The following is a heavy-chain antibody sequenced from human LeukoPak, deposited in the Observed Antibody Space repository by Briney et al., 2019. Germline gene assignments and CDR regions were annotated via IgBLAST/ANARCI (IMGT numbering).Heavy chain of an antibody. CDR1: GGTFSSYT. V-gene: IGHV1-69*02. CDR3: ARHHLRDGYTNFDY. CDR2: IIPILGIA. Sequence: SVKVSCKASGGTFSSYTISWVRQAPGQGLEWMGRIIPILGIANYAQKFQGRVTITADKSTSTAYMELSSLRSEDTAAYYCARHHLRDGYTNFDYWGQGTLVTVSS. J-gene: IGHJ4*02. D-gene: IGHD5-24*01.